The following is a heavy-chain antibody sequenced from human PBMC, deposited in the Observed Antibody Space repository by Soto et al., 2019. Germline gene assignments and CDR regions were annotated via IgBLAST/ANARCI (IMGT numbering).Heavy chain of an antibody. CDR1: GCTFNSHA. J-gene: IGHJ4*02. Sequence: GASVKVSCTASGCTFNSHAFSWVRHAPGQGLEWMGGIIPIFGTPNYAQKFQGRVTITADESTRTVYLELSSLRSDDTAVYYCARDLEFRDGNISHLDYWGQGTLVTVSS. CDR2: IIPIFGTP. D-gene: IGHD2-15*01. V-gene: IGHV1-69*13. CDR3: ARDLEFRDGNISHLDY.